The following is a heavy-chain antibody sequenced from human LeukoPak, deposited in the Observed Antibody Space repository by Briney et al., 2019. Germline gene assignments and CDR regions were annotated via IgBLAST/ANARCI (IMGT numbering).Heavy chain of an antibody. CDR2: ISAYNGNT. CDR1: GSTFTSYG. CDR3: ARRGYCSSTICHPWFDP. J-gene: IGHJ5*02. D-gene: IGHD2-2*01. V-gene: IGHV1-18*01. Sequence: GASVKVSCKASGSTFTSYGISWVGQAPGQGLEWMGRISAYNGNTNYAQTLQGTVTMTTDTSTSTASMYLRSLRSDDTAVYFCARRGYCSSTICHPWFDPWGQRTLVTVSS.